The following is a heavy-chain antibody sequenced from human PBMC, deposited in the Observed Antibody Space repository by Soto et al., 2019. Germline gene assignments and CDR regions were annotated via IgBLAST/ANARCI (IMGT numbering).Heavy chain of an antibody. J-gene: IGHJ4*02. V-gene: IGHV3-23*01. D-gene: IGHD4-4*01. CDR3: AKDFDKGYSNYAFDY. Sequence: GGSLRLSCAASGFTFSTYGMNWVRQAPGKGLEWVSSFTSSSGSTYYADSVKDRFTISIDNSKNTLYLQMNSLRAEDTAIYYCAKDFDKGYSNYAFDYWGQGTLVTVSS. CDR1: GFTFSTYG. CDR2: FTSSSGST.